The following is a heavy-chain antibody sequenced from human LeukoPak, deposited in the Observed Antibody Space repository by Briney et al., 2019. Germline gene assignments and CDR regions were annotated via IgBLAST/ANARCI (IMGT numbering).Heavy chain of an antibody. V-gene: IGHV5-51*01. CDR3: ARHVGSDFWSGFRAYYYMDV. Sequence: GESLKISCKGSGYTFNSYWIGWVRQMPGKGLEWMGVIYPSDSDTRYSPSFQGQVTISADKSISTAYLQWSSLKASDTAMYYCARHVGSDFWSGFRAYYYMDVWGKGTTVTVSS. CDR1: GYTFNSYW. D-gene: IGHD3-3*01. J-gene: IGHJ6*03. CDR2: IYPSDSDT.